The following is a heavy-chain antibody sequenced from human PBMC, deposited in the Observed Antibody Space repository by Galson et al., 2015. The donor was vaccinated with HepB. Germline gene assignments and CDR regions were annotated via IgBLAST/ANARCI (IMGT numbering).Heavy chain of an antibody. D-gene: IGHD3-10*01. Sequence: SLRLSCAASGFTFSSYAMHWVRQAPGKGLEWVAVISYDGSNKYYADSAKGRFTISRDNSKNTLYLQMNSLRAEDTAVYYCARANYGSGSYRGSFDLWGRGTLVTVSS. CDR1: GFTFSSYA. J-gene: IGHJ2*01. V-gene: IGHV3-30*04. CDR3: ARANYGSGSYRGSFDL. CDR2: ISYDGSNK.